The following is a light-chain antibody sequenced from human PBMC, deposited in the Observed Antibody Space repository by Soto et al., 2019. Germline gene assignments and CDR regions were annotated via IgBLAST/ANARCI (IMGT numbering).Light chain of an antibody. CDR3: HQYGNAPWT. J-gene: IGKJ1*01. CDR2: GAS. CDR1: QSVSSSY. Sequence: EIVLTQSPGTLYFSRVERSTLSCRASQSVSSSYLAWYQQKPGQAPRLLIYGASSRATGIPDRFSGSGSGTDFALTLSRLEAEDFAVYYCHQYGNAPWTFGQGTKVDIK. V-gene: IGKV3-20*01.